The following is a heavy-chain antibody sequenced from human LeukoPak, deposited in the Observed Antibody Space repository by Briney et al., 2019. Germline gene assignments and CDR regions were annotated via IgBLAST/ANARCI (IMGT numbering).Heavy chain of an antibody. J-gene: IGHJ4*02. CDR1: GGSISSSIYY. CDR3: AKSVKQGGSTFDY. V-gene: IGHV4-39*01. CDR2: IYYSGST. D-gene: IGHD2-2*01. Sequence: PSETLSLTCAVSGGSISSSIYYWGWIRQPPGKGLEWIGSIYYSGSTYYNPSLKSRVTISVDTSKNQFSLKLSSVTAADTAVYYCAKSVKQGGSTFDYWGQGTLVTVSS.